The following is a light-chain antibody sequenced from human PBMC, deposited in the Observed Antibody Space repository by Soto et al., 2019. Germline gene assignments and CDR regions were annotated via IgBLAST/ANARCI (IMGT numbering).Light chain of an antibody. CDR3: QQRSNWPIT. V-gene: IGKV3-11*01. J-gene: IGKJ3*01. CDR1: QSVSSY. Sequence: VLTQSPATLSLSPGERATLSCRASQSVSSYLAWYQQKPGQAPRLLIYDASNRATGIPARFSGSGSGTDFTLTISSLEPEDFAVYYCQQRSNWPITFGPGTKVDIK. CDR2: DAS.